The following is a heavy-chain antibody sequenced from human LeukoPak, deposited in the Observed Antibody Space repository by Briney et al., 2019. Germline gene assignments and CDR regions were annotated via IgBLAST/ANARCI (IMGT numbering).Heavy chain of an antibody. CDR1: GFTFSSYS. CDR2: ISYDGSNK. V-gene: IGHV3-30*03. J-gene: IGHJ5*02. CDR3: ARDRCKYYDILTGYYGVLAGNWFDP. D-gene: IGHD3-9*01. Sequence: QTGGSLRLSCAASGFTFSSYSMNWVRQAPGKGLEWVAVISYDGSNKYYADSVKGRFTISRDNSKNTLYLQMNSLRAEDTAVYYCARDRCKYYDILTGYYGVLAGNWFDPWGQGTLVTVSS.